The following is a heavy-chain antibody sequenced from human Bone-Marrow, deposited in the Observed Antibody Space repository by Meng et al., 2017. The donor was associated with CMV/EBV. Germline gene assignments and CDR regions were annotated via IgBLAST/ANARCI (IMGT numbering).Heavy chain of an antibody. CDR1: GFTFSSYA. CDR3: AKGQQLVQRAFDI. D-gene: IGHD6-13*01. Sequence: GESLKISCAASGFTFSSYAMSWVRQAPGKGLEWVSAISGSGGSTYYADSVKGRFTISRDNSKNTLYLQMNSLRAEDTAVYYCAKGQQLVQRAFDIWGQGKMVIVAS. J-gene: IGHJ3*02. CDR2: ISGSGGST. V-gene: IGHV3-23*01.